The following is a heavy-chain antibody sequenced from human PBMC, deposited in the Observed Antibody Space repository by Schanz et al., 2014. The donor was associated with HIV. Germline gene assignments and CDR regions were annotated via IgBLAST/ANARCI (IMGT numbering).Heavy chain of an antibody. J-gene: IGHJ5*02. CDR2: IYTSGST. CDR3: ARGPINTILLPAWFDP. CDR1: GGSISSYY. V-gene: IGHV4-59*10. Sequence: QVQLQQWGAGLLKPSETLSLTCIVSGGSISSYYWSWIRQPAGKGLEWIGRIYTSGSTNYNPSLKSRVTMSVDTSKNQFSLKLSSVTAADTAVYYCARGPINTILLPAWFDPWGQGTLVTVSS. D-gene: IGHD3-3*01.